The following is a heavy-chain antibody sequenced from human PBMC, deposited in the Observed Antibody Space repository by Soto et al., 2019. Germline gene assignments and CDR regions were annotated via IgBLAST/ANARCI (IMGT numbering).Heavy chain of an antibody. CDR2: IYYSGST. Sequence: SETLSLTCTVSGGSISSGGYYWSWIRQHPGKGLEWIGYIYYSGSTYYNPSLKSRVTISVDTSKNQFSLKLSSVTAADTAVYYCARVLWRNHAFDIWGQGTMVTVS. J-gene: IGHJ3*02. D-gene: IGHD2-21*01. CDR1: GGSISSGGYY. V-gene: IGHV4-31*03. CDR3: ARVLWRNHAFDI.